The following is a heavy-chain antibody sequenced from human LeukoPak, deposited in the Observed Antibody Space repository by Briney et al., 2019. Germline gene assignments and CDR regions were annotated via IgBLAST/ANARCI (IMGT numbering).Heavy chain of an antibody. CDR3: AKVPMATIPYYFDY. Sequence: SLRLSCAASGFTFDDYAMHWVRQAPGRGLEWVSGISWNSGSIGYADSVKGRFTISRDNAKNSLYLQMNSLRAEDTAVYYCAKVPMATIPYYFDYWGQGTLVTVSS. J-gene: IGHJ4*02. CDR2: ISWNSGSI. V-gene: IGHV3-9*01. CDR1: GFTFDDYA. D-gene: IGHD5-24*01.